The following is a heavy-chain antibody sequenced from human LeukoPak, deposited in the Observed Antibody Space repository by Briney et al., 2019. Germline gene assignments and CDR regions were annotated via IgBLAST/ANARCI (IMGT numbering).Heavy chain of an antibody. J-gene: IGHJ3*02. D-gene: IGHD3-10*01. CDR3: ARVRGITMVRGVIIFADAFDI. CDR2: IYTSGST. CDR1: GGSFSGYY. Sequence: PSETLSLTCAVYGGSFSGYYWSWIRQPAGKGLEWIGRIYTSGSTNYNPSLKSRVTMSVDTSKNQFSLKLSSVTAADTAVYYCARVRGITMVRGVIIFADAFDIWGQGTMVTVSS. V-gene: IGHV4-59*10.